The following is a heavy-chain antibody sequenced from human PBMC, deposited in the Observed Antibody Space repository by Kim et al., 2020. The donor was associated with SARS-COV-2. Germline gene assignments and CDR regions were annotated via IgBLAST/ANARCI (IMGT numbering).Heavy chain of an antibody. CDR2: IIPILGIA. J-gene: IGHJ4*02. CDR1: GGTFSSYA. V-gene: IGHV1-69*04. D-gene: IGHD5-18*01. CDR3: ASPALYSYGTFFDY. Sequence: SVKVSCKASGGTFSSYAISWVRQAPGQGLEWMGRIIPILGIANYAQKFQGRVTITADKSTSTAYMELSSLRSEDTAVYYCASPALYSYGTFFDYWGQGTLVTVSS.